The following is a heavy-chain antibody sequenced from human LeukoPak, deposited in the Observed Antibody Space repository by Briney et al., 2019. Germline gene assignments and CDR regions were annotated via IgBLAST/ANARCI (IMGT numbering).Heavy chain of an antibody. CDR1: GGSISGYS. CDR2: IYYSGDT. Sequence: PSETLSLICTVSGGSISGYSWSWIRQSPGGGLEWIGYIYYSGDTAYNPSLRSRVTMSVDTSKNQLSLQLSSMTTADTAVYYCANNYYDSSGYFDYWGQGTLVTVSS. J-gene: IGHJ4*02. CDR3: ANNYYDSSGYFDY. D-gene: IGHD3-22*01. V-gene: IGHV4-59*03.